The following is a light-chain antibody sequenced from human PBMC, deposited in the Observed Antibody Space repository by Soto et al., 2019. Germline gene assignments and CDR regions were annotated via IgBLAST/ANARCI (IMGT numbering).Light chain of an antibody. J-gene: IGLJ2*01. Sequence: QSVLTQPPSMSGAPGQRVTISCTGSSSNIGARYDVHWYQELPGSAPKLLIYGSSNRPSGVPDRFSGSQSDTSASLAITGLQPEDEADYYCQSYDSTVNGVVFGGGTKLTVL. CDR1: SSNIGARYD. V-gene: IGLV1-40*01. CDR2: GSS. CDR3: QSYDSTVNGVV.